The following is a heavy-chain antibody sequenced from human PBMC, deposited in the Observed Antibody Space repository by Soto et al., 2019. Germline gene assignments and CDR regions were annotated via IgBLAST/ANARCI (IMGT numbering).Heavy chain of an antibody. Sequence: EVQLVEAGGGLVQPGGSLTLSCVASGFTFSSHEMKWVRQATGKGLEWVSYISVVGSTKYYADSVKGPFTITRDNAKNSLYLEMKSLRTEDTAVYYCARARDYDYHYSSMDVCGQGTTVTVS. D-gene: IGHD4-17*01. V-gene: IGHV3-48*03. J-gene: IGHJ6*02. CDR1: GFTFSSHE. CDR3: ARARDYDYHYSSMDV. CDR2: ISVVGSTK.